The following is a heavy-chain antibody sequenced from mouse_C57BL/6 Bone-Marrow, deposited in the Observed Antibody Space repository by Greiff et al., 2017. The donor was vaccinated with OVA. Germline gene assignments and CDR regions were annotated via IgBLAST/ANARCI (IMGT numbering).Heavy chain of an antibody. CDR3: APSDGGTWFAY. J-gene: IGHJ3*01. CDR2: ISYSGST. CDR1: GYSITSGYD. Sequence: EVMLVESGPGMVKPSQSLSLTCTVTGYSITSGYDWHWIRHFPGNKLEWMGYISYSGSTNYNPSLKSRISITHDTSKNHFFLKLNSVTTEDTATYYCAPSDGGTWFAYWGQGTLVTVSA. D-gene: IGHD2-3*01. V-gene: IGHV3-1*01.